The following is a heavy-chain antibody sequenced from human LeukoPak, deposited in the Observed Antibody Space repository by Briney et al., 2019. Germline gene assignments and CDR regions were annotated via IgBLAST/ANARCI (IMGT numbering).Heavy chain of an antibody. J-gene: IGHJ5*02. CDR2: INHSGST. CDR1: GGSFSGYY. Sequence: PSETLSLTCAVYGGSFSGYYWSWIRQPPGKGLEWIGEINHSGSTNYNPSLKSRVTISVDTSKNQFSLKLSSVTAAGTAVYYCARLGRPRKYYYDSSGYYPWGQGTLVTVSS. CDR3: ARLGRPRKYYYDSSGYYP. V-gene: IGHV4-34*01. D-gene: IGHD3-22*01.